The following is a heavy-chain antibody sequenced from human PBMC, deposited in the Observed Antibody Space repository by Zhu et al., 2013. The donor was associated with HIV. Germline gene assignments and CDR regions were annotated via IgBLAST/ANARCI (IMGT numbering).Heavy chain of an antibody. V-gene: IGHV3-48*04. Sequence: EVQLVESGGGLVQPGGSLRLSCAASGFTFSSYSMNWVRQAPGKGLEWVSYISSSSSTIYYADSVKGRFTISRDNARNSLYLQMNSLRAEDTAVYYCARDYSRYSSGLANYFDYWGQGTLVTVSS. CDR1: GFTFSSYS. CDR3: ARDYSRYSSGLANYFDY. CDR2: ISSSSSTI. D-gene: IGHD6-19*01. J-gene: IGHJ4*02.